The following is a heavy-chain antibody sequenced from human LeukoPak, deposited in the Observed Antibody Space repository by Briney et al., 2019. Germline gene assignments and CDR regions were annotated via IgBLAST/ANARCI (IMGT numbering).Heavy chain of an antibody. V-gene: IGHV3-30*02. J-gene: IGHJ4*02. Sequence: GGSLRLSCAASGFSVSLYGMHWVRQAPGKGLEWVAFLRSDTNSEHYAVSVKGRFAISRDTSKDTLNLQMRSLRVEDTALYYCARGLRQAGLAPLEFWGQRTQVIVSS. D-gene: IGHD3-10*01. CDR1: GFSVSLYG. CDR3: ARGLRQAGLAPLEF. CDR2: LRSDTNSE.